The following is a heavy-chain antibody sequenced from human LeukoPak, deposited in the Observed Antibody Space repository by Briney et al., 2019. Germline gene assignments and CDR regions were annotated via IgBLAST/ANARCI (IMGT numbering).Heavy chain of an antibody. V-gene: IGHV4-30-2*01. D-gene: IGHD2-2*01. CDR3: ARAVVPAAPPRWYFDL. J-gene: IGHJ2*01. CDR2: IYHSGST. CDR1: GGSISSGGYY. Sequence: SETLSLTCTVSGGSISSGGYYWSWIRQPPGKGLEWIGYIYHSGSTYYNPSLKSRVTISVDRSKNQFSLKLSSVTAADTAVYYCARAVVPAAPPRWYFDLWGRGTLVTVSS.